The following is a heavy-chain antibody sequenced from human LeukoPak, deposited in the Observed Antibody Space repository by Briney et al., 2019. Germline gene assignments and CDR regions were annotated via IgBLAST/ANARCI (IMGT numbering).Heavy chain of an antibody. Sequence: SVKVSCKASGYTFTSYGISWVRQAPGQGLEWMGWISAYNGDTNYAQKLQGRVTMTTDTSTSTAYMELRSLRSDDTAVYYCAREKAPDPFWSPAGSYYYYMDVWGKGTTVTVSS. V-gene: IGHV1-18*01. CDR1: GYTFTSYG. CDR2: ISAYNGDT. CDR3: AREKAPDPFWSPAGSYYYYMDV. J-gene: IGHJ6*03. D-gene: IGHD3-3*01.